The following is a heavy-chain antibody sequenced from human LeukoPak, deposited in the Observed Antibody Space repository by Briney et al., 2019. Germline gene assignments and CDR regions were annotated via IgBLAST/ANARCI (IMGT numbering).Heavy chain of an antibody. Sequence: SETLSLTCTVSGGSISSYYWSWIRQPPGKGLEWIGYIYYSGSTNYNPSLKSRVTISVDTSKNQFSLKLSSVTAADTAVHYCARVGYYDSSGYYGAFDIWGQGTMVTVSS. V-gene: IGHV4-59*01. D-gene: IGHD3-22*01. CDR1: GGSISSYY. J-gene: IGHJ3*02. CDR2: IYYSGST. CDR3: ARVGYYDSSGYYGAFDI.